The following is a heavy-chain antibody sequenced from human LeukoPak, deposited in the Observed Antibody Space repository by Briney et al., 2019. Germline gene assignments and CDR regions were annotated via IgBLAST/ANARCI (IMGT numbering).Heavy chain of an antibody. J-gene: IGHJ3*02. CDR2: IDTSWST. CDR3: ARDLGVNTSNAFDI. D-gene: IGHD3-16*01. Sequence: SETLSLTCTVSGGSISNYYWNWIRQPAGKGLEWIGRIDTSWSTNYNPSLKSRVTMSVDTSKNQFSLKVTSVTAADTAVYYCARDLGVNTSNAFDIWGQGTMVTVSS. V-gene: IGHV4-4*07. CDR1: GGSISNYY.